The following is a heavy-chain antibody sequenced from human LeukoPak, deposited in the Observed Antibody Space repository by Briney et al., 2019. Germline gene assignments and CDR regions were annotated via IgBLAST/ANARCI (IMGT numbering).Heavy chain of an antibody. CDR1: GDSISSGGYF. Sequence: KASETLSLTCAVSGDSISSGGYFWSWIRQPPGKGLEWIGDIYYSANTKYSPSLKSRVSISRDASKNQFSLKLSSVTAADTAVYYCARVYGGIDAFDMWGQGTMVTVSS. V-gene: IGHV4-61*08. CDR3: ARVYGGIDAFDM. D-gene: IGHD4-23*01. J-gene: IGHJ3*02. CDR2: IYYSANT.